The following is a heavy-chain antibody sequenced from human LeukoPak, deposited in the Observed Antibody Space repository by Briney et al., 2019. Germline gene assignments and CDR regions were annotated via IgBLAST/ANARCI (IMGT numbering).Heavy chain of an antibody. CDR2: IYYSGST. J-gene: IGHJ3*02. CDR1: GGSISSYY. V-gene: IGHV4-59*08. Sequence: SETLSLTCTVSGGSISSYYWSWIRQPPGKGLEWIGYIYYSGSTNYNPSLKSRVTISVDSSKNQFSLKLSSVTAADTAVYFCARGPYSYDSSGAFDIWGQGTMVTVSS. D-gene: IGHD3-22*01. CDR3: ARGPYSYDSSGAFDI.